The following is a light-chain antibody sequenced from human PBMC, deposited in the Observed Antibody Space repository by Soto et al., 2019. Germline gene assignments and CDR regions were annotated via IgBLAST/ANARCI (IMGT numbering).Light chain of an antibody. CDR3: QSYDSSNVV. J-gene: IGLJ2*01. CDR1: SGSIASNY. CDR2: EDN. V-gene: IGLV6-57*04. Sequence: NFMLTQPHSVSESPGKTVTISCTRSSGSIASNYVQWYQQRPGSAPTTVIYEDNQRPSGVPDRFSGSIDSSSNSASLTISGLKTEDEADYYCQSYDSSNVVFGGGTKLT.